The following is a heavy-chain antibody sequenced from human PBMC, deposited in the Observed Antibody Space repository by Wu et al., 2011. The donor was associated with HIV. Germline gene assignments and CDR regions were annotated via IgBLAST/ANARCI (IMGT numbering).Heavy chain of an antibody. D-gene: IGHD2-2*01. J-gene: IGHJ4*02. CDR2: IIPLSGTA. V-gene: IGHV1-69*01. CDR3: ARGRVWCNSTSCYGNYVDY. Sequence: QVQLVQSGAEVKKPGASVKVSCKASGYTFTSYAISWVRQAPGQGLEWMGGIIPLSGTANYAQKFQGRVTITTDESTSIAYMELSSLRSEDTAVYYCARGRVWCNSTSCYGNYVDYWGQGTLVTVSS. CDR1: GYTFTSYA.